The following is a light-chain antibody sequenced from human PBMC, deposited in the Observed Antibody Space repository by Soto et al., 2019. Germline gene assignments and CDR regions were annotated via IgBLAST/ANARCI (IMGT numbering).Light chain of an antibody. CDR1: QSVGSN. CDR3: QHYNSWPRT. J-gene: IGKJ1*01. V-gene: IGKV3-15*01. CDR2: GAS. Sequence: EIVMTQSPATLSVSPGERATLSCRASQSVGSNLAWYQQKPGQTPRLLIYGASTGATGIPARFSGSGSGTEFTLTISSLQSEDFAIYYCQHYNSWPRTFGQGTKVEIK.